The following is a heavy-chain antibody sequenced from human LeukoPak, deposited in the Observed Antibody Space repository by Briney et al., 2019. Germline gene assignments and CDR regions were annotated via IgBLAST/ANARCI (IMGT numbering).Heavy chain of an antibody. CDR3: ARLYGAFDY. J-gene: IGHJ4*02. D-gene: IGHD2-2*02. CDR2: INTNTGNS. Sequence: ASVKVSCKASGYTFTHYAMNWVRQAPGQGLEWMGWINTNTGNSTYAQGFTGRFAFSLDTSVSTAYLQISSLEAEDTAIYYCARLYGAFDYWGQGTLVTVSS. V-gene: IGHV7-4-1*02. CDR1: GYTFTHYA.